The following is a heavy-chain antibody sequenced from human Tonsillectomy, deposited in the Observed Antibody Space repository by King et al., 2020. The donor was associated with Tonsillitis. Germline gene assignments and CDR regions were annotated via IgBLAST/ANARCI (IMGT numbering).Heavy chain of an antibody. CDR2: IKDDESRT. CDR1: GFTVSNYW. Sequence: VQLVESGGGLVQPGGSLRLSCAASGFTVSNYWMYWVRQAPGKGLVWVSRIKDDESRTSYADSVKGRFTISRDNAKNAVFLQMNSLRPEDTAIYYCTRERYGGHDYWGQGTLVTVSS. J-gene: IGHJ4*02. CDR3: TRERYGGHDY. V-gene: IGHV3-74*01. D-gene: IGHD3-10*01.